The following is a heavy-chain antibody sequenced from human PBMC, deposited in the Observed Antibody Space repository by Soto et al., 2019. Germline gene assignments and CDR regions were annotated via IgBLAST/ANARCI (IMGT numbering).Heavy chain of an antibody. V-gene: IGHV3-23*01. D-gene: IGHD3-10*01. CDR1: GFTFSTYG. Sequence: GGSLRLSCAASGFTFSTYGMSWVRQAPGKGLEWVSTISGSGGYTHHADSVKGRFTISRDNSKNTLYLQMNSLRAEDTAVYYCAKTVYASGSYYQTDYWGQGT. J-gene: IGHJ4*02. CDR2: ISGSGGYT. CDR3: AKTVYASGSYYQTDY.